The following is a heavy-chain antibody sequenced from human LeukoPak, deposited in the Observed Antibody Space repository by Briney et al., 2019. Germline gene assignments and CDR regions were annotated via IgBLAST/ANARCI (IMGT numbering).Heavy chain of an antibody. CDR3: AKDRAVAGFFDY. J-gene: IGHJ4*02. V-gene: IGHV3-23*01. CDR1: GVSISRSW. CDR2: ISGSGGST. D-gene: IGHD6-19*01. Sequence: PGGSLRLSCVVSGVSISRSWMNWVRQVPGKGLEWVSAISGSGGSTYYADSVKGRFTISRDNSKNTLYLQMNSLRAEDTAVYYCAKDRAVAGFFDYWGQGTLVTVSS.